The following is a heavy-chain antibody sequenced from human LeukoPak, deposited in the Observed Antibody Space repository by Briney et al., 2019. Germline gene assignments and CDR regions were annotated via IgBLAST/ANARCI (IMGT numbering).Heavy chain of an antibody. CDR1: GFSFNSDW. J-gene: IGHJ4*02. CDR3: TRRLDD. D-gene: IGHD3-16*01. V-gene: IGHV3-7*01. Sequence: GGSLRLSCAASGFSFNSDWMDWVRQAPGKGPEWVANIKHDESEKNYLDSVKGRFTISRDNAQNSLYLQMNGLRVEDTAVYYCTRRLDDWGQGTLVTVSS. CDR2: IKHDESEK.